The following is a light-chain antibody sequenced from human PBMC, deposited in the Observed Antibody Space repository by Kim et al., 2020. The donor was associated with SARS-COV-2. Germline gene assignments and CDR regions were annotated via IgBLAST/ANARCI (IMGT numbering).Light chain of an antibody. V-gene: IGKV1-33*01. CDR3: QQDSNIPIT. CDR2: DAS. CDR1: RDIGTY. Sequence: AAVGDRVTSACQASRDIGTYLNWYQQTTGKAPKLLIYDASTLETGVPSRFSGTGSGTHFTFTISSLQPEDVATYYCQQDSNIPITFGQGTRLEIK. J-gene: IGKJ5*01.